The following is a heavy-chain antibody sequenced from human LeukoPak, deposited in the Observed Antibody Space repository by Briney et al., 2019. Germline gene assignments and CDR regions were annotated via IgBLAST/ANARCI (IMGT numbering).Heavy chain of an antibody. V-gene: IGHV3-74*01. Sequence: GGSLRLSCAASGFTFSSHWMHWVRQAPGKGLVWVSRINSDGSSISYADSVKGRFTISRDNAKNSLYLQMNSLRAEDTAVYYCARGSPPPGVWFDPWGQGTLVTVSS. CDR1: GFTFSSHW. J-gene: IGHJ5*02. D-gene: IGHD3-10*01. CDR2: INSDGSSI. CDR3: ARGSPPPGVWFDP.